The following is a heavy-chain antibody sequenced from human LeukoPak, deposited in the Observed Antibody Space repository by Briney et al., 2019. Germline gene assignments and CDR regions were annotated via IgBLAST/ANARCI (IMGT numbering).Heavy chain of an antibody. Sequence: PGGSLRLSCAASGFTFTHYAIHWVRQAPGRGLEWVAVISHDGGLKYYADSVKSRFTISRDSSKNTLYLQMTSLRAEDTAVYYCARDRSPYDDILAGYLSSLWGQGTLVTVSS. V-gene: IGHV3-30*04. D-gene: IGHD3-9*01. CDR3: ARDRSPYDDILAGYLSSL. J-gene: IGHJ4*02. CDR1: GFTFTHYA. CDR2: ISHDGGLK.